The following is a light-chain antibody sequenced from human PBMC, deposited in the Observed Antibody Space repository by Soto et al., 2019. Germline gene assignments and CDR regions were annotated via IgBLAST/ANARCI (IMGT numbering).Light chain of an antibody. J-gene: IGKJ1*01. CDR1: QGINKY. Sequence: DIQMTQSPSSLSASVGDRVTITCRASQGINKYLAWYQQKPGKVPKLLINAASTLQSGVPSRISGSGSGTDFTLTISSLQPEDVATYYCQKYNSAPQTFGQGTKVEIK. CDR3: QKYNSAPQT. CDR2: AAS. V-gene: IGKV1-27*01.